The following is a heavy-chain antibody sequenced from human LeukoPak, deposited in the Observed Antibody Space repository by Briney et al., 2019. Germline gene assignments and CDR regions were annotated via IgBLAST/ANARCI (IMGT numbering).Heavy chain of an antibody. CDR1: GFTFATYA. D-gene: IGHD3-3*01. CDR3: ARDGGYDFWSGYYQDY. CDR2: IADSGGVT. Sequence: GGSLRLSCAASGFTFATYAMTWVRQAPGKGLEWVSAIADSGGVTYYADSVKGRFTISRDNSKNTLYLQMNSLRAEDTAVYYCARDGGYDFWSGYYQDYWGQGTLVTVSS. V-gene: IGHV3-23*01. J-gene: IGHJ4*02.